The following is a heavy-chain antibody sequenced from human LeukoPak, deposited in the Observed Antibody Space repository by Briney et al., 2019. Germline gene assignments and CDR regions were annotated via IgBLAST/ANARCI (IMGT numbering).Heavy chain of an antibody. CDR3: AKWGGKADTHGPTPDY. J-gene: IGHJ4*02. Sequence: GGSLRLSCAASGFTFSSYAMSWVRQAPGKGLERVSASSGSGGSTYYADSVKGRCTISSDNSNNTLSLQMNSLRAEDTAVYYCAKWGGKADTHGPTPDYWGQGTLVTVSS. CDR2: SSGSGGST. CDR1: GFTFSSYA. D-gene: IGHD3-16*01. V-gene: IGHV3-23*01.